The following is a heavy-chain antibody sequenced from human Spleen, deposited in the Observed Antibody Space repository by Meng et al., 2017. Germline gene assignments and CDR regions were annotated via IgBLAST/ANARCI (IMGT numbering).Heavy chain of an antibody. Sequence: LRPSANLSPTRCGCAGSSIASYWSWTRHPPGKGLEWSGAINHSGSTNYNPSLGSRATISVDTSQNNLSLKLSSVTAADSAVYYCARGPTTMAHDFDYWGQGTLVTVSS. CDR1: AGSSIASY. V-gene: IGHV4-34*01. J-gene: IGHJ4*02. CDR3: ARGPTTMAHDFDY. CDR2: INHSGST. D-gene: IGHD4-11*01.